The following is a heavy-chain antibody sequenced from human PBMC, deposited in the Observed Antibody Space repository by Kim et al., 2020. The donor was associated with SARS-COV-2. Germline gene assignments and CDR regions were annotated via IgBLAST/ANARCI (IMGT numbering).Heavy chain of an antibody. V-gene: IGHV4-34*01. D-gene: IGHD6-6*01. CDR3: ARVRGARLLYDYYFGMDV. J-gene: IGHJ6*02. Sequence: LKSRVTISVDTSKNQFSLKLSSVTAADTAVYYCARVRGARLLYDYYFGMDVWGQGTTVTVSS.